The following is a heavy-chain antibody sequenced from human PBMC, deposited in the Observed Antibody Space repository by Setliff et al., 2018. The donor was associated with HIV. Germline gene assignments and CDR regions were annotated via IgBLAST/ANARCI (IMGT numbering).Heavy chain of an antibody. CDR3: ARVRYNNFWSGPNWFDP. CDR1: GNTFSSYG. J-gene: IGHJ5*02. V-gene: IGHV1-69*05. D-gene: IGHD3-3*01. Sequence: SVKVSCKASGNTFSSYGITWVRQAPGQGLEWMGGTTPLLGTANYAQKFQDRVTITTDESTSTAYMELSSLRSEDTAVYYCARVRYNNFWSGPNWFDPWGQGTLVTVSS. CDR2: TTPLLGTA.